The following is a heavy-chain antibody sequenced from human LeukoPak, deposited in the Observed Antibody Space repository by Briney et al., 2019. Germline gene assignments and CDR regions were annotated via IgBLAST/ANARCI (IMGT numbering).Heavy chain of an antibody. CDR2: SYYSGST. V-gene: IGHV4-59*01. Sequence: SETLSLTCTVSGGWISSYYWSWIRQPPGKGLEGIGYSYYSGSTNYNPSLKSRVTISVDTSKNQFSLKLSSVTAADTAVYYCAREKRPALNPYSSGRPHWYFDLWGRAPLVPLSS. J-gene: IGHJ2*01. D-gene: IGHD6-19*01. CDR3: AREKRPALNPYSSGRPHWYFDL. CDR1: GGWISSYY.